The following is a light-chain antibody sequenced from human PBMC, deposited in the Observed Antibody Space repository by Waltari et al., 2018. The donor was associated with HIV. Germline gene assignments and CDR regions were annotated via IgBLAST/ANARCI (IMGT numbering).Light chain of an antibody. J-gene: IGKJ4*01. Sequence: EIVLTQSPASLSLSPGERATLSCRASQSVSSYFAWYQHKPGQAPGLLIYSASTRATGISSRFSGSGSGTVFTLTISSLQSEDFAVYYCQQYNDWPPLTFGGGTKVEMK. CDR3: QQYNDWPPLT. CDR1: QSVSSY. CDR2: SAS. V-gene: IGKV3-15*01.